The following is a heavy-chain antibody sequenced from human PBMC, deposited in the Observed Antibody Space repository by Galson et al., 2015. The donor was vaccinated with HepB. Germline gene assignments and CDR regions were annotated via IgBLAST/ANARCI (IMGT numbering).Heavy chain of an antibody. J-gene: IGHJ4*02. V-gene: IGHV3-23*01. Sequence: SLRLSCAASGFTFSSYAMSWVRQAPGKGLEWVSAISGSGGSTYYADSVKGRFTISRDNSKNTLYLQMNSLRAEDTAVYYCAKDPYSLPMVRDGDGDYWGQGTLVTVSS. D-gene: IGHD3-10*01. CDR2: ISGSGGST. CDR1: GFTFSSYA. CDR3: AKDPYSLPMVRDGDGDY.